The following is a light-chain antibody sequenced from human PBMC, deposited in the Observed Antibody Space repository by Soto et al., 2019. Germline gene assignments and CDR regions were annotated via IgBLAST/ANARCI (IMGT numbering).Light chain of an antibody. CDR2: DVS. V-gene: IGLV2-18*02. J-gene: IGLJ1*01. CDR1: SSDVGSSNG. CDR3: SSYTSSSTDV. Sequence: QSALTQPPSVSGSPGQSVTISCTGTSSDVGSSNGVSWYQQPPGTAPKLMIYDVSNRPSGVPDRFSGSKSGNTASLTISGLQAEDEADYYCSSYTSSSTDVFGTGTKVTVL.